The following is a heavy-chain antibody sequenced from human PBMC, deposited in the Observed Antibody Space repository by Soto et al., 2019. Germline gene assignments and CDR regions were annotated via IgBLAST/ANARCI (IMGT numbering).Heavy chain of an antibody. CDR3: ARDPGLRFLEWLPHPHLRAGFYYYGTDV. D-gene: IGHD3-3*01. CDR2: ISSSSSTI. J-gene: IGHJ6*02. V-gene: IGHV3-48*02. Sequence: GGSLRLSCAASGFTFSSYSMNWVRQAPGKGLEWVSYISSSSSTIYYADSVKGRFTISRDNAKNSLYLQMNSLRDEDTAVYYCARDPGLRFLEWLPHPHLRAGFYYYGTDVWGQGTTVTVSS. CDR1: GFTFSSYS.